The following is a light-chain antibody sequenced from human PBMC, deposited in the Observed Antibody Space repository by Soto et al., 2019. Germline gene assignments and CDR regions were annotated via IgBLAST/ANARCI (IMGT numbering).Light chain of an antibody. V-gene: IGLV2-14*01. Sequence: QSVLTQPASVSGSPGQSITISCSGNSSDIGTYDHVAWFQQFPGKTPKLMIYSVSNRPSGVSYRFSGSKSDNTASLTISGLQAEEEADYYCISYRVSRSYVFVTGTKLTVL. CDR1: SSDIGTYDH. CDR2: SVS. J-gene: IGLJ1*01. CDR3: ISYRVSRSYV.